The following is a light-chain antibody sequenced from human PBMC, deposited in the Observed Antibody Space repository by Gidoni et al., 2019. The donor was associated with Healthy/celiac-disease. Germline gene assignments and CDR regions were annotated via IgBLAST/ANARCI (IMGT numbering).Light chain of an antibody. V-gene: IGKV3-20*01. CDR1: HRVSSSY. CDR3: QQYGSAPLLT. CDR2: GAS. Sequence: IVLTQSPVTLSLSPGERATLSCRASHRVSSSYLAWYQQKPGQAPRLLIYGASIRATGIPDRVSGSGAGTDFILIISRMETEDFAVYYCQQYGSAPLLTLGPGTKVEIK. J-gene: IGKJ3*01.